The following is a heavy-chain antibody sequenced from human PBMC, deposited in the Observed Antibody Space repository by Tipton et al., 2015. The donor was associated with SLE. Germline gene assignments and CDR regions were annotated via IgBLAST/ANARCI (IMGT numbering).Heavy chain of an antibody. CDR3: ARAPIPNDSSGSGWFAP. CDR2: INHSGST. D-gene: IGHD3-22*01. J-gene: IGHJ5*02. Sequence: TLSLTCAVYGGSFSGYYWSWIRQPPGKGLEWIGEINHSGSTNYNPSLKSRVTISVDTSKNQFSLKLSSVTAADTAVYYCARAPIPNDSSGSGWFAPWGQGTLVTVSS. CDR1: GGSFSGYY. V-gene: IGHV4-34*01.